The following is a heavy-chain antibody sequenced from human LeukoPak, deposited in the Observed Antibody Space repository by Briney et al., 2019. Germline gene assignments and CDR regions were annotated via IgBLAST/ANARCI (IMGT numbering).Heavy chain of an antibody. CDR2: MYYSGST. CDR3: ARVDRYHEFFQH. Sequence: SETLSFTCAVSGGSISSAVYSWSWIRQYPGKGLEWLGSMYYSGSTYSNPSLKSRLTISVDTSKNQFSLKVTSVTAADTAVYYCARVDRYHEFFQHWGQGTLVTVSS. CDR1: GGSISSAVYS. J-gene: IGHJ1*01. V-gene: IGHV4-31*11. D-gene: IGHD1-14*01.